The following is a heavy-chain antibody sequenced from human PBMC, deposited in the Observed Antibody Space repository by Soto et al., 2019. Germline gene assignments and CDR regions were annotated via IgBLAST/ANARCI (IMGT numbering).Heavy chain of an antibody. Sequence: ASVKVSCKASGYTFTSYAMHWVRQAPGQRLEWMGWINAGNGNTKYSQKFQGRVTITRDTSASTAYMELSSLRSEDTAVYYCANSDSSGYYFDYWGQGTLVTVSS. J-gene: IGHJ4*02. CDR3: ANSDSSGYYFDY. CDR2: INAGNGNT. D-gene: IGHD3-22*01. CDR1: GYTFTSYA. V-gene: IGHV1-3*01.